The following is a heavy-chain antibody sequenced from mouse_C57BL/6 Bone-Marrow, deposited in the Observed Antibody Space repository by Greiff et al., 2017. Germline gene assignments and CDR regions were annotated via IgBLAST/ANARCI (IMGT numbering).Heavy chain of an antibody. V-gene: IGHV2-2*01. CDR3: ASTNIGWVDYYAMGY. D-gene: IGHD1-1*02. CDR2: IWSGGSS. CDR1: GFSLTSYG. J-gene: IGHJ4*01. Sequence: VKLMESGPGLVQPSQSLSITCTVSGFSLTSYGVHWVRQSPGKGLEWLGVIWSGGSSAYNADFIYRLSISKDNSKCQVFFKMNSLQAEDTAIYDCASTNIGWVDYYAMGYWGQGTSVTVSS.